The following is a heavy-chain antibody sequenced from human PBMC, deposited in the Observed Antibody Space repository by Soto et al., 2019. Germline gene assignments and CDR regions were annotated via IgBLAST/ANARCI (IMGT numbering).Heavy chain of an antibody. Sequence: QVHLVQSGAEVKKPGASVKVSCKGSGYAFTTYGNTWVGQAPGQGLEWMGWISAHNGNTNYAQKLQGRVTVTRDTSTSTAYMELRSLRSDDTAVYYCARGRYGDYWGQGALVTVSS. V-gene: IGHV1-18*01. CDR1: GYAFTTYG. D-gene: IGHD1-1*01. CDR2: ISAHNGNT. J-gene: IGHJ4*02. CDR3: ARGRYGDY.